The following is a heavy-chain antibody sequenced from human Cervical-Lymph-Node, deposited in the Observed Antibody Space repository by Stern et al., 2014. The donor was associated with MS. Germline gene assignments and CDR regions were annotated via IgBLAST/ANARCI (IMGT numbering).Heavy chain of an antibody. CDR1: GDSISSDGYY. V-gene: IGHV4-61*02. Sequence: QVQLQESGPGLVKPSQTLSLTCAVSGDSISSDGYYWSWIRQPAGKGLEWIGRIYFNGNTKYNPSLKGRVTISLDTSKHPFSLNLNSGTAADTAMYYCARDSPKYYDILTGWGVFDIWGQGTMVTVSS. J-gene: IGHJ3*02. CDR3: ARDSPKYYDILTGWGVFDI. CDR2: IYFNGNT. D-gene: IGHD3-9*01.